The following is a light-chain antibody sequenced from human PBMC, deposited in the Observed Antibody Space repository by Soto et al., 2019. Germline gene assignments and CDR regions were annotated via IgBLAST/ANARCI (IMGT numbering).Light chain of an antibody. V-gene: IGKV1-39*01. CDR2: GTS. CDR1: QSISKY. Sequence: DIQMTQSPSSLSASVGDRVTLTCRASQSISKYLNWYQLKSGKGPKLLIYGTSTLQSGVPSRFSGSGSGTDFTLTISSLQPEDFATYYCQQSYSTPWTFGQGTKVEIK. J-gene: IGKJ1*01. CDR3: QQSYSTPWT.